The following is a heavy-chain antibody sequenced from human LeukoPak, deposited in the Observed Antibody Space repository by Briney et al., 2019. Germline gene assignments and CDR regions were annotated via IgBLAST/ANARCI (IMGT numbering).Heavy chain of an antibody. CDR1: GASISSASDY. J-gene: IGHJ5*02. CDR2: IYYGGST. CDR3: ARIGGGSWRNPGYWFDP. D-gene: IGHD2-15*01. Sequence: SETLSLICAVSGASISSASDYWGWIRQPPGKGLEWLGSIYYGGSTYDNPSLRSRVTISVDTSKNQFSLKLTSVTAADTAVYYCARIGGGSWRNPGYWFDPWGQGTLVTVSS. V-gene: IGHV4-39*01.